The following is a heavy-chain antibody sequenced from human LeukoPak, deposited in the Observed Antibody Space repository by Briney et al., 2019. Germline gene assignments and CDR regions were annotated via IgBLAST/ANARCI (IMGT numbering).Heavy chain of an antibody. V-gene: IGHV3-7*01. CDR2: IKQDGSEK. CDR3: ARVPGGYDSFGFDY. Sequence: GGSLRLSCAASGFTFSSYWMSWVRQAPGKGLEWVANIKQDGSEKYYVDSVKGRFTISRDNAKNSLYLQMNNLRAEDTAVYYCARVPGGYDSFGFDYWGQGTLVTVSS. D-gene: IGHD5-12*01. CDR1: GFTFSSYW. J-gene: IGHJ4*02.